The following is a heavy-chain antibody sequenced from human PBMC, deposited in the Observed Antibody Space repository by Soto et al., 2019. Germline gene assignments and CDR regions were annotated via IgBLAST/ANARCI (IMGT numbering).Heavy chain of an antibody. Sequence: GGSLRLSCAASGFTFSGSAMHWVRQASGKGLEWVGRIRSKANNYATAYAASVKGGFTISRDDSKNTAYLQLNSLKTEDTAVYYCTRTFYYTSGTFDAFDMWGQGTLVTVSS. J-gene: IGHJ3*02. D-gene: IGHD3-10*01. CDR1: GFTFSGSA. V-gene: IGHV3-73*01. CDR3: TRTFYYTSGTFDAFDM. CDR2: IRSKANNYAT.